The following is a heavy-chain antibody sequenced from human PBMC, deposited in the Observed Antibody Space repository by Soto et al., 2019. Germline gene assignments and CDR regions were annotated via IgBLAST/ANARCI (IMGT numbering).Heavy chain of an antibody. D-gene: IGHD5-18*01. Sequence: SETLSLTCTVSGGSISSYYWSWIRQPPGKGLEWIGYIYYSGSTNYNPSLKSRVTISVDTSKNQFSLKLSSVTAADTAVYYCARRRVYSYGYYYYYGMDVWGQGTTVTVSS. CDR1: GGSISSYY. CDR3: ARRRVYSYGYYYYYGMDV. V-gene: IGHV4-59*08. CDR2: IYYSGST. J-gene: IGHJ6*02.